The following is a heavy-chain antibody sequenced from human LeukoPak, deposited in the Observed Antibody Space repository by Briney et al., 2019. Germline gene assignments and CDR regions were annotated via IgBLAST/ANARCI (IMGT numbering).Heavy chain of an antibody. CDR1: GFTVSRNY. CDR2: IYSDGDT. J-gene: IGHJ4*02. CDR3: ARGPWASFDY. Sequence: GGSLRLSCAASGFTVSRNYMTWVRQAPGKGLEWVSVIYSDGDTYYVDSVKGRFTISRDNSKYTLYLQMNSLRAEDTAVYYCARGPWASFDYWGQGTLVTVSS. V-gene: IGHV3-66*01. D-gene: IGHD3-16*01.